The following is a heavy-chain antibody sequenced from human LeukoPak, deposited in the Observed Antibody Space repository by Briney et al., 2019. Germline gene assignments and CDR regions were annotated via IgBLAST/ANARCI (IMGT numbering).Heavy chain of an antibody. CDR2: IYHSGST. CDR1: GGSISSGGYY. J-gene: IGHJ4*02. CDR3: ARDRGNGRFGDNDHDY. Sequence: SETLSLTCTVSGGSISSGGYYWSWIRQPPGTGLEWIGYIYHSGSTYYNPSLKSRVTISVDRSKNQFSLKLSSVTAADTAVYYCARDRGNGRFGDNDHDYWGQGTLVTVSS. V-gene: IGHV4-30-2*01. D-gene: IGHD3-10*01.